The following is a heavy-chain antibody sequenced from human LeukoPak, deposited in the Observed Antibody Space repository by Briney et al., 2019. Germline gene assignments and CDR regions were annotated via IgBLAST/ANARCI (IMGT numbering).Heavy chain of an antibody. D-gene: IGHD6-19*01. CDR2: INPSGGST. Sequence: VASVKVSCKASGYTFTSYYMHWVRQAPGRGLEWMGLINPSGGSTSYAQKFQGRVTMTRDTSTSTVYMELGSLRSEDTAVYYCAREGSPSSGASDAFDIWGQGTMVTVSS. CDR3: AREGSPSSGASDAFDI. J-gene: IGHJ3*02. CDR1: GYTFTSYY. V-gene: IGHV1-46*01.